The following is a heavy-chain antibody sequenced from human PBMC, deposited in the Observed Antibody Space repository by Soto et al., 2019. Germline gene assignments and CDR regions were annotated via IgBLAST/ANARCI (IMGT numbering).Heavy chain of an antibody. CDR2: TRNKVNSYTT. V-gene: IGHV3-72*01. CDR3: VRVGLPVRGVRGNMDV. J-gene: IGHJ6*02. CDR1: GFTFSDHY. Sequence: GGSLRLSCAASGFTFSDHYMDWVRQAPGKGLEWVGRTRNKVNSYTTEYAASVKARFTISRDDSKSSLYLQMNSLETEDTAVYYCVRVGLPVRGVRGNMDVWGQGTTVTVSS. D-gene: IGHD3-10*01.